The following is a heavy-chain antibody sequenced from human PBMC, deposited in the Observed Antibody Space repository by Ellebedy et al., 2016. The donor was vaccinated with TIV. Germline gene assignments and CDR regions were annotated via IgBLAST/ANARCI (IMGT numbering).Heavy chain of an antibody. CDR1: GGIFSRYA. CDR3: ARGARGDTTPNYFDY. Sequence: ASSVKVSCKASGGIFSRYAVIWVRQPPGQGLEWMGGIIHILATPIYAQKFPGRVTMSADKSTNTAYLEVTGLRSEDTAVYYCARGARGDTTPNYFDYWGQGTLVTVSS. D-gene: IGHD1-1*01. J-gene: IGHJ4*02. V-gene: IGHV1-69*10. CDR2: IIHILATP.